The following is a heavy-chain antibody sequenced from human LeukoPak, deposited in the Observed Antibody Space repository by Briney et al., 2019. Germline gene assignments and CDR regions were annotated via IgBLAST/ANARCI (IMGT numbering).Heavy chain of an antibody. CDR3: ARGGSYLSAFDI. J-gene: IGHJ3*02. V-gene: IGHV3-53*01. Sequence: GGSLRLSCAASGFTVSSNYMSWVRQAPGKGLEWVSIIYSGGSTFYADSVKGRSTISRDNSKNTLYLQMNSLRAGDTAVYYCARGGSYLSAFDIWGQGTMVTVSS. CDR2: IYSGGST. CDR1: GFTVSSNY. D-gene: IGHD1-26*01.